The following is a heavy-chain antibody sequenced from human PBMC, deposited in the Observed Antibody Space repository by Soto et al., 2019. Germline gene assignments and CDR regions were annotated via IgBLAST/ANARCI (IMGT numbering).Heavy chain of an antibody. CDR2: ISDGGDLT. Sequence: VQLLESGGGLAQPGGALRLSCAASGFAFTGHPMSWVRQAPEKGLEWVAGISDGGDLTYNADSVKGRFTISRDNSRNTLYLQMNRLRAEDTAVYYCARRVIGSSRAFDIWGQGTMVTVSS. D-gene: IGHD3-10*01. CDR3: ARRVIGSSRAFDI. V-gene: IGHV3-23*01. J-gene: IGHJ3*02. CDR1: GFAFTGHP.